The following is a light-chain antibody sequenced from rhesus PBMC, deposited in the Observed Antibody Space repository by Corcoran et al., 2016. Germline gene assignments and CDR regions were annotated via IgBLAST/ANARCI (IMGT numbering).Light chain of an antibody. Sequence: EIVMTQSPATLSLSPGERATLSCRASQSVGINLAWYQQKPGQAPTLLIYASSIRATAIPGRFSASGSGTDVTLTISSLEPEDFAVYFCQQYSNWPLTFGGGTKVEIK. CDR1: QSVGIN. J-gene: IGKJ4*01. CDR3: QQYSNWPLT. V-gene: IGKV3-42*03. CDR2: ASS.